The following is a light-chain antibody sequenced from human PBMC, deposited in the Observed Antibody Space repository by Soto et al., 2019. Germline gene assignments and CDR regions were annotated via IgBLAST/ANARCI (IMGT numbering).Light chain of an antibody. Sequence: DIQMTQSPSTLSASVGDRVTNTCRASKSVDSWLAWYQQKPGKAPKLLIHDASTLEGGVPSRFSGSGSATEFTLTISSLQPEDFATYYCQQYKSFRTFGQGTKVDIK. V-gene: IGKV1-5*01. CDR3: QQYKSFRT. CDR1: KSVDSW. CDR2: DAS. J-gene: IGKJ1*01.